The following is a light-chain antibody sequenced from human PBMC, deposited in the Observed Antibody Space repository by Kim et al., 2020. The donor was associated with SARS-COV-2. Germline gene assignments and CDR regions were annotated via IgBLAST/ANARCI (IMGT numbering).Light chain of an antibody. CDR3: KQTDTFPYT. V-gene: IGKV1-12*01. Sequence: SACIGDSVTLCCRASQHVSSGVSWYQQTTGKAPRLLLHGSSSVRRGVSPRFSGSGSGTEFTLTISNVQPEDFATYYCKQTDTFPYTFGQGNKLEI. CDR2: GSS. CDR1: QHVSSG. J-gene: IGKJ2*01.